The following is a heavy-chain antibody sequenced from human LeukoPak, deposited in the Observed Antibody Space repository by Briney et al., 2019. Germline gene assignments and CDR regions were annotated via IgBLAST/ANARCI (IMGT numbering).Heavy chain of an antibody. CDR1: GFTFSSYS. Sequence: PGGSLRLSCAASGFTFSSYSMNWVRQAPGKGLEWVSGISWNSGSIGYADSVKGRFTISRDNAKNSLYLQMNSLRAEDTALYYCAKDMAQEYCSGGSYLSAFDYWGQGTLVTVSS. J-gene: IGHJ4*02. V-gene: IGHV3-9*01. D-gene: IGHD2-15*01. CDR3: AKDMAQEYCSGGSYLSAFDY. CDR2: ISWNSGSI.